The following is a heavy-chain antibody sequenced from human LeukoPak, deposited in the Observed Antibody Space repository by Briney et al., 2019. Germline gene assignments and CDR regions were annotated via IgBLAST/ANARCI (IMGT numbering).Heavy chain of an antibody. CDR1: GFTFSSYW. V-gene: IGHV3-7*01. J-gene: IGHJ4*02. Sequence: GGSLRLSCAASGFTFSSYWMSWVRQAPGKGLEWVANIKQDGSEKYYVDSVQGRFNISRDNAKNSLYLQMNTLRAEDTAVYYCARSLSVSRISCYAYWGQGTLVTVSS. CDR2: IKQDGSEK. D-gene: IGHD2-2*01. CDR3: ARSLSVSRISCYAY.